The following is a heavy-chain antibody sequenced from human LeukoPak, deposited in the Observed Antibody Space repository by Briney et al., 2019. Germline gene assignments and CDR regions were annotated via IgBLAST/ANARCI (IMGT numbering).Heavy chain of an antibody. CDR3: TKSRGHSSGYHFDY. Sequence: RGSLRLSCAASGFTFSNYALSWVRQAPGKGLEWVSTITGSGSSTYYADSVKGRFTISRDNSKNTLFLQMSSLRAEDTAVYYCTKSRGHSSGYHFDYWGQGTLVTVSS. CDR2: ITGSGSST. CDR1: GFTFSNYA. V-gene: IGHV3-23*01. D-gene: IGHD3-22*01. J-gene: IGHJ4*02.